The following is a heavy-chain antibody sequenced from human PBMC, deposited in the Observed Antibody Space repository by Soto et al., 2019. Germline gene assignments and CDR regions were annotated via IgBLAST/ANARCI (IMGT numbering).Heavy chain of an antibody. CDR1: GFTLSSYG. V-gene: IGHV3-30*18. CDR2: ISYDGSNK. Sequence: GGSLRLSCAASGFTLSSYGMHWVRQAPGKGLEWVAVISYDGSNKYYVDSVKGRFTISRDNSKNTLYLQMNSLRAEDTAVYYCAKDYYDSSGYSSDDAFDIWGQGTMVTVSS. D-gene: IGHD3-22*01. J-gene: IGHJ3*02. CDR3: AKDYYDSSGYSSDDAFDI.